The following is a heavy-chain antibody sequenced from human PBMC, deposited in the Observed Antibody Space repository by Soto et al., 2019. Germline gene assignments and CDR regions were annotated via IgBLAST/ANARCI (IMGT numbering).Heavy chain of an antibody. CDR1: GFTFSSYA. J-gene: IGHJ4*02. D-gene: IGHD3-3*01. CDR2: ISGSGGST. CDR3: AKDHYDFWSGPSHGY. Sequence: EVQLLESGGGLVQPGGSLRLSCAASGFTFSSYAMSWVRQAPGNGLEWVSAISGSGGSTYYADSVKGRFTISRDNSRNTLYLQMNSLRAEDTAVYYCAKDHYDFWSGPSHGYWGRGTLVTVSS. V-gene: IGHV3-23*01.